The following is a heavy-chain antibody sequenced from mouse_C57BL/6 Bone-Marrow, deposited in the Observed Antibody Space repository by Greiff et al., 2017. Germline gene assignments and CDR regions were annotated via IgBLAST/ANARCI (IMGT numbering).Heavy chain of an antibody. J-gene: IGHJ1*03. Sequence: VQLQQSGAELARPGASVKLSCKASGYTFTSYGISWVKQRTGQGLEWIGEIYPRSGNTYYNEKFKGKATLTADKSSSTAYMQLSSLTSEDSAVYYCALYYGSSYGYFDVWGTGTTVTVSS. CDR3: ALYYGSSYGYFDV. CDR1: GYTFTSYG. CDR2: IYPRSGNT. D-gene: IGHD1-1*01. V-gene: IGHV1-81*01.